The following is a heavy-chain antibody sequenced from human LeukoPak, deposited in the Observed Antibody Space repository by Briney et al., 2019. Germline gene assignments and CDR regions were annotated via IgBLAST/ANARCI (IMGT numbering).Heavy chain of an antibody. Sequence: ASVKVSCKGSGYRFDNYYLHWVRQAPGQGLEWMGWLNPDSGETKYVEKFQGRVIMTRDTSISTAYMELSSLRSDDTAVYYCARGSYITSTDYWGQGTLVTVSS. D-gene: IGHD2-2*02. CDR2: LNPDSGET. V-gene: IGHV1-2*02. J-gene: IGHJ4*02. CDR3: ARGSYITSTDY. CDR1: GYRFDNYY.